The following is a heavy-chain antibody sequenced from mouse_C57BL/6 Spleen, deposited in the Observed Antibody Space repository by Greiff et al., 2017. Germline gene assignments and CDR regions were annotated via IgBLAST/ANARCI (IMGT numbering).Heavy chain of an antibody. Sequence: QVQLQQPGAELVKPGASVKMSCKASGYTFTSYWITWVKQRPGQGLEWIGDIYPGSGSTNYNEKFKSKATLTVDKSSSTAYMHLSSLTSEDSAVYYCAREGGDAWFAYWGQGTLVTVSA. J-gene: IGHJ3*01. CDR1: GYTFTSYW. D-gene: IGHD3-3*01. V-gene: IGHV1-55*01. CDR3: AREGGDAWFAY. CDR2: IYPGSGST.